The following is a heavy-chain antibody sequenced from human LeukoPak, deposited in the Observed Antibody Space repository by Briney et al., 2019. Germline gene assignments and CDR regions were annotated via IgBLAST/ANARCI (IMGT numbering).Heavy chain of an antibody. J-gene: IGHJ4*02. CDR1: GFSLSTRGVG. CDR3: AHGSGWLNDY. V-gene: IGHV2-5*01. CDR2: IYWNDDN. Sequence: SGPTLVNPTQTLTLTCTFSGFSLSTRGVGVGWIRQPPGKALEWLALIYWNDDNRYSPSLKSRLTITKDTSKNQVVLTMTNMDPVDTARYYCAHGSGWLNDYWGQGTLVTVSS. D-gene: IGHD6-19*01.